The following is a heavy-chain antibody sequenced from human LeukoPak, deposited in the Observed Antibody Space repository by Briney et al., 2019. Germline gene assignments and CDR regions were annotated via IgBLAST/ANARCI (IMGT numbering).Heavy chain of an antibody. CDR1: GFTFSSYE. CDR2: IYYSGST. Sequence: AGGSLRLSCAASGFTFSSYEMNWVRQAPGKGLEWIGYIYYSGSTYYNPSLKSRVTISVDTSKNQFSLKLSSVTAVDTAVYYCARSEGRITMVRGVSGGMDVWGQGTTVTVSS. CDR3: ARSEGRITMVRGVSGGMDV. D-gene: IGHD3-10*01. V-gene: IGHV4-59*06. J-gene: IGHJ6*02.